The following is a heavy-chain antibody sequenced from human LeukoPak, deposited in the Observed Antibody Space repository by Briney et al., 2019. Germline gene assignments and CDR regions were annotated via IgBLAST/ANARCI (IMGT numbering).Heavy chain of an antibody. Sequence: SVKVSCKASGGTFSSYALSWVRQAPGQGLEWMGGIIPIFGTANYAQKFQGRVTITTDESTSTAYMELSSLRSEDTAVYYCARKDGSRGQWENWFDPWGQGTLVTVSS. V-gene: IGHV1-69*05. CDR1: GGTFSSYA. D-gene: IGHD3-22*01. CDR3: ARKDGSRGQWENWFDP. CDR2: IIPIFGTA. J-gene: IGHJ5*02.